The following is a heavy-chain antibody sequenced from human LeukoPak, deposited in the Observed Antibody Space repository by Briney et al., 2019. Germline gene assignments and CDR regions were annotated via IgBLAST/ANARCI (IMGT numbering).Heavy chain of an antibody. D-gene: IGHD2-21*02. CDR1: GFTFSDYS. J-gene: IGHJ4*02. CDR2: IGGGHDVD. CDR3: VRDLTARNYFDS. Sequence: GGSLRLSCAASGFTFSDYSMNWVRQAPGKGLEWVSAIGGGHDVDLYADSVKGRFTVSRDDAKKLTFLQMNNLRVEDTAIYHCVRDLTARNYFDSWGQGTLVTVSS. V-gene: IGHV3-21*01.